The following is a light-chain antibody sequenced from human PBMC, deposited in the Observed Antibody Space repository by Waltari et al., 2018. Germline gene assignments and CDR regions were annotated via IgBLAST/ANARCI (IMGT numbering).Light chain of an antibody. CDR2: SNN. J-gene: IGLJ3*02. CDR1: SSNIGSNT. CDR3: AAWXDSLNGPV. Sequence: QSVLTQPPSASGTPGQXVTISCSGSSSNIGSNTVNXYQQLPGTAPKLLIYSNNRRPSGVPDRFSGSKSGTSASLAISGLQSEXEADYYCAAWXDSLNGPVFXGGTKLTVL. V-gene: IGLV1-44*01.